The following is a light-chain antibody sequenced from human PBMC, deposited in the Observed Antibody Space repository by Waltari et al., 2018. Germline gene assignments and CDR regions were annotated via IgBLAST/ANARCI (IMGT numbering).Light chain of an antibody. V-gene: IGLV1-40*01. J-gene: IGLJ1*01. CDR2: ATK. Sequence: QSLLTQPPSVSGAPGQRVTISCTGSSSNIGGGYDVLWYQQLPGAAPKLLIYATKNRPSGVPDRFSGSKSGTSASLVITGLQTEDEADYYCQTYDSTLSAPYVFGTGTKVSIL. CDR1: SSNIGGGYD. CDR3: QTYDSTLSAPYV.